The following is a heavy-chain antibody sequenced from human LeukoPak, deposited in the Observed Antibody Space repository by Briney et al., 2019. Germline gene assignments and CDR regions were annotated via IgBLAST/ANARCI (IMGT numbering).Heavy chain of an antibody. J-gene: IGHJ4*02. CDR3: ARGRGDSSSPLDY. D-gene: IGHD6-13*01. Sequence: SETLSLTCAVYGGSFSSSSYYWGWIRQPPGKGLEWIGSIYYSGSTYYNPSLKSRVTISVDTSKNQFSLKLSSVTAADTAVYYCARGRGDSSSPLDYWGQGTLVTVSS. CDR1: GGSFSSSSYY. V-gene: IGHV4-39*07. CDR2: IYYSGST.